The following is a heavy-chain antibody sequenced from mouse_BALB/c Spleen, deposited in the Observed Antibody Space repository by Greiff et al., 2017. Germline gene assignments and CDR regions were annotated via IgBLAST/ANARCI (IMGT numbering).Heavy chain of an antibody. J-gene: IGHJ4*01. CDR2: INPSNGRT. D-gene: IGHD1-1*01. CDR1: GYTFTSYW. V-gene: IGHV1S81*02. Sequence: VQLQQPGAELVKPGASVKLSCKASGYTFTSYWMHWVKQRPGQGLEWIGEINPSNGRTNYNEKFKSKATLTADKSSSTAYMQLSSLTSEDSAVYYCARSPYYYGSSYNYAMDYGGQGTAVTVSS. CDR3: ARSPYYYGSSYNYAMDY.